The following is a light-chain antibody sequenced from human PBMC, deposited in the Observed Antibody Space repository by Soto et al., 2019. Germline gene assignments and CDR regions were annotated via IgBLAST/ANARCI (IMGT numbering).Light chain of an antibody. V-gene: IGKV1-5*01. J-gene: IGKJ1*01. CDR1: QTISTW. CDR2: DAS. CDR3: QPYTNTNNPWM. Sequence: GDRVTITCRASQTISTWMAWYQQKPGKAPKLLVYDASTLQSGVASRFSGSGSGTEFTLIISGLQPDDSATYYCQPYTNTNNPWMFGQGTKVDMK.